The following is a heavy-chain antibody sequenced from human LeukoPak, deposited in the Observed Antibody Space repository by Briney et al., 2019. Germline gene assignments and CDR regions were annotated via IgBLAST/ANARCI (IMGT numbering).Heavy chain of an antibody. J-gene: IGHJ4*02. CDR1: GGSISSYY. D-gene: IGHD6-13*01. Sequence: QASKTLSLTCTVAGGSISSYYWSWIRQPPGKGLEWIGRIYSTGSTNYNPSLKSRVTISVDTSKNQFSLKLSSVTAADTAVYYCARVGIAAAGTGGNDYWGQGTLVTVSS. CDR3: ARVGIAAAGTGGNDY. V-gene: IGHV4-4*07. CDR2: IYSTGST.